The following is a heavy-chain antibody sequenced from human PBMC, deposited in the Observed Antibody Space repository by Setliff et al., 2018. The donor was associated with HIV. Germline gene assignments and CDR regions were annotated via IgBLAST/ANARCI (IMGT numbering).Heavy chain of an antibody. Sequence: PGGSLRLSCAASGFTVRNNYMSWVRQAPGKGLEWVSSIDWSGAGATYTDSVKGRFSVSRDNADNSLSLQMNGLRDDDTAVYFCATSSPPDDYGDLGGIDHWGQGTLVTVSS. CDR2: IDWSGAGA. CDR3: ATSSPPDDYGDLGGIDH. CDR1: GFTVRNNY. D-gene: IGHD4-17*01. J-gene: IGHJ4*02. V-gene: IGHV3-11*03.